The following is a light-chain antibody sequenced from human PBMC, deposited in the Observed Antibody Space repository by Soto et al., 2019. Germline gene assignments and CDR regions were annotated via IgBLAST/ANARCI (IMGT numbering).Light chain of an antibody. Sequence: QSALTQPASVSGSPGQSITISCTGTSSEVGAYNYVSWYQQHPGKAPKLMIYDVSNRPSGISDRFSVSKSGNTASLTISNLQADDEADYYCSSYTNSGTYVFGTGTKVTVL. CDR1: SSEVGAYNY. CDR2: DVS. J-gene: IGLJ1*01. V-gene: IGLV2-14*01. CDR3: SSYTNSGTYV.